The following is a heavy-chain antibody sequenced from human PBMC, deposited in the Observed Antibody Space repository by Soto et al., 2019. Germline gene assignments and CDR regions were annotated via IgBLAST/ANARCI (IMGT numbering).Heavy chain of an antibody. V-gene: IGHV2-5*02. J-gene: IGHJ1*01. CDR1: GFSLSTSGVG. Sequence: QITLKESGPTLVKPTQTLTLTCTFSGFSLSTSGVGVGWLRQPPGKDLEWLALIYWDDDKRYSTSLKSRLTTTKDASKNQVVLTMTDMDPVDTATYYCAQRRGVGGSRPRGYFQHWGQGTLVTVSS. CDR2: IYWDDDK. D-gene: IGHD6-13*01. CDR3: AQRRGVGGSRPRGYFQH.